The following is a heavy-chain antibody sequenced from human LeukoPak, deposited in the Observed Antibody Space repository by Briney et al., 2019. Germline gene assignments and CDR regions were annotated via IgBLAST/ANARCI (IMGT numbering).Heavy chain of an antibody. V-gene: IGHV4-38-2*01. CDR1: GYSISSGYY. J-gene: IGHJ4*02. CDR3: AGFTIFGVVSPRSDY. Sequence: SETPSLTCAVSGYSISSGYYWGWIRQPPGKGLEWIGSIYHSGSTYYNPSLKSRVTISVDTSKNQFPLKLSSVTAADTAVYYCAGFTIFGVVSPRSDYWGQGTLVTVSS. D-gene: IGHD3-3*01. CDR2: IYHSGST.